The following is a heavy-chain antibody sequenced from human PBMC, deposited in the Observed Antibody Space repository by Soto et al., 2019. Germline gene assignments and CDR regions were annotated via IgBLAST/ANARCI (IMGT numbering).Heavy chain of an antibody. CDR3: ARIRYSSSWGYYYGMDV. J-gene: IGHJ6*02. CDR1: GGSISSGGYY. V-gene: IGHV4-31*03. D-gene: IGHD6-13*01. Sequence: QVQLQESGPGLVKPSQTLSLTCTVSGGSISSGGYYWSWICQHPGKGLEWIGYIYYSGSTYYNPSLKSRVTISVDTSKNQFSLKLSSVTAADTAVYYCARIRYSSSWGYYYGMDVWGQGTTVTVSS. CDR2: IYYSGST.